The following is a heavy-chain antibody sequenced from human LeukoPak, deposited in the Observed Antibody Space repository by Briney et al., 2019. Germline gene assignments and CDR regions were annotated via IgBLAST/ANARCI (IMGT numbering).Heavy chain of an antibody. D-gene: IGHD6-6*01. V-gene: IGHV1-69*05. CDR3: AARIAARPFDY. CDR2: IIPIFGTA. CDR1: GGTFSSYA. J-gene: IGHJ4*02. Sequence: SVKVSCKASGGTFSSYAISWVRQAPGQGPEWMGRIIPIFGTANYAQKFQGRVTITTDESTSTAYMELSSLRSEGTAVYYCAARIAARPFDYWGQGTLVTVSS.